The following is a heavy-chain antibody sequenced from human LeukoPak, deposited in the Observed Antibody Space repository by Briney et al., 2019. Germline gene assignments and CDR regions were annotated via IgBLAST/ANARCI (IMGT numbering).Heavy chain of an antibody. Sequence: GGSLRLSCAASGLTFSRNGMHWVRQAPGKGLEWLAFIQYDGSSKYYADSVKGRFTVSRDNSKNTLWLQMNILRVEDTAVYYCARDLPYSSSWESIDYWGQGTLITVSS. V-gene: IGHV3-30*02. CDR2: IQYDGSSK. CDR1: GLTFSRNG. CDR3: ARDLPYSSSWESIDY. J-gene: IGHJ4*02. D-gene: IGHD6-13*01.